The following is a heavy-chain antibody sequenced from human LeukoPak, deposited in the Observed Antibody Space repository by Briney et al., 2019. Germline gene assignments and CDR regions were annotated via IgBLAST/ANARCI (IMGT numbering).Heavy chain of an antibody. CDR3: AREWLMVYGYFDY. J-gene: IGHJ4*02. D-gene: IGHD2-8*01. CDR2: ISYDGSNK. V-gene: IGHV3-30-3*01. Sequence: PGGSLRLSCAASGFTFSSYAMHWVRQAPGKGLEWVAVISYDGSNKYYADSVKGRFTISRDNSKNTLYLQMNSLRAEDTAVYYCAREWLMVYGYFDYWGQGTLVTVSS. CDR1: GFTFSSYA.